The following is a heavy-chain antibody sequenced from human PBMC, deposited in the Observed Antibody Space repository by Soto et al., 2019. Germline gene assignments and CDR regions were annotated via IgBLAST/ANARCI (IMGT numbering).Heavy chain of an antibody. Sequence: SLKVSCKASGVTFSSYAISWVRQAPGQGLEWMGGIIPIFGTANYAQKFQGRVTITADESTSTAYMELSSLRSEDTAVYYCARKYNWNDDPYNWFDPWGQGTLVTVSS. J-gene: IGHJ5*02. CDR2: IIPIFGTA. D-gene: IGHD1-20*01. CDR3: ARKYNWNDDPYNWFDP. CDR1: GVTFSSYA. V-gene: IGHV1-69*13.